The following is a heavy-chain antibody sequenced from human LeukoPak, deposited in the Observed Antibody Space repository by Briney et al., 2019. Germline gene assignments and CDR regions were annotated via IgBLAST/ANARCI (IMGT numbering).Heavy chain of an antibody. Sequence: GASVKVSCKASGYTFTGYYMHWVRQAPGQGPEWMGWINPNSGGTNYAQKFQGRVTMTRDTSISTAYMELSRLRSDDTAVYYCARKPYGSGSYNDYWGQGTLVTVSS. CDR2: INPNSGGT. V-gene: IGHV1-2*02. D-gene: IGHD3-10*01. CDR3: ARKPYGSGSYNDY. CDR1: GYTFTGYY. J-gene: IGHJ4*02.